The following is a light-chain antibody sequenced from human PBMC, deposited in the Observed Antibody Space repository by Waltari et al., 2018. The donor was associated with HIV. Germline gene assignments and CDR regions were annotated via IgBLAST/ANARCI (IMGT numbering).Light chain of an antibody. Sequence: DIVLTQSPATLSLSPGERATLSCRASQSFIYSLAWYQQTPGQTPRLLIYDASNRATGIPARFSGSGSGTDFTLTISSLEPEDFAVYYCQQRSNWPSLTFGGGTKVEIK. CDR2: DAS. CDR3: QQRSNWPSLT. J-gene: IGKJ4*01. V-gene: IGKV3-11*01. CDR1: QSFIYS.